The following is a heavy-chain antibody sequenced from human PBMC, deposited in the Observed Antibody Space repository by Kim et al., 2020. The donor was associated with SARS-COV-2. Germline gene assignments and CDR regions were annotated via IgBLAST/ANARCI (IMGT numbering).Heavy chain of an antibody. CDR3: ARFDGNGLDV. CDR1: RFTFPTYH. D-gene: IGHD1-1*01. CDR2: ISFSGTYV. J-gene: IGHJ6*01. Sequence: GGSLRLSCAASRFTFPTYHMNWVRQAPGKGLEWVSSISFSGTYVYYADSVRGRFTISRENAKDTVSLQMNSLRAEDTGVYYCARFDGNGLDVWGQGTT. V-gene: IGHV3-21*01.